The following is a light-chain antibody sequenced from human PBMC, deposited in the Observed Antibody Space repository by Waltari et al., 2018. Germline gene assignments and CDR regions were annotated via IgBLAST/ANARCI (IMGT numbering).Light chain of an antibody. CDR3: QQYNTYSGT. CDR1: QSISSW. Sequence: DIQMTQSPSTLSASVGDRGTITCRASQSISSWLAWYQQKPGKAPKLLIDKASSLESGVPSRFSGSGSGTEFTLTISSLQPDDFATYYCQQYNTYSGTFGQGTKVEIK. CDR2: KAS. J-gene: IGKJ1*01. V-gene: IGKV1-5*03.